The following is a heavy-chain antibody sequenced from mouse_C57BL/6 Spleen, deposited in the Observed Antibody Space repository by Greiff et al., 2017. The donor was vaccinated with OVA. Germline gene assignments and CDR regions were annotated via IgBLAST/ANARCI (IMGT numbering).Heavy chain of an antibody. Sequence: QVQLKQSGAELVRPGASVTLSCKASGYTFTDYEMHWVKQTPVHGLEWIGAIDPETGGTAYNQKFKGKAILTADTSSSTAYMELRSLTSEDSAVYYCTRVRFNYYAMDYWGQGTSVTVSS. CDR1: GYTFTDYE. J-gene: IGHJ4*01. V-gene: IGHV1-15*01. CDR3: TRVRFNYYAMDY. CDR2: IDPETGGT.